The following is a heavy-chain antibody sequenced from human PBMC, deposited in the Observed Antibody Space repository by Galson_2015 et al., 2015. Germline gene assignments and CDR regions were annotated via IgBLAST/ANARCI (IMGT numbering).Heavy chain of an antibody. D-gene: IGHD6-13*01. J-gene: IGHJ2*01. CDR2: ISASGTGT. CDR1: GFTSNNYP. V-gene: IGHV3-23*01. CDR3: AKRPEAADGNWFFDL. Sequence: SLRLSCAASGFTSNNYPMSWVRQAPGKGLEWVSAISASGTGTHYADSVRGRFTISRDNSKNTLYLQMNSLRVEDTAVYYCAKRPEAADGNWFFDLWGRGALVTVSS.